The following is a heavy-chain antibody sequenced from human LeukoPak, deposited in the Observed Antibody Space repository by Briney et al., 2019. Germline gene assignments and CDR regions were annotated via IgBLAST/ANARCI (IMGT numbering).Heavy chain of an antibody. J-gene: IGHJ6*03. D-gene: IGHD6-13*01. CDR2: ISWNSGSI. V-gene: IGHV3-9*01. CDR3: AKEGYSSSWYTAYYYYYMDV. Sequence: GRSLRLSCAASGFTFDDYAMHWVRQAPGKGLEWVSGISWNSGSIGYADSVKGRFTISRDNAKNSLYLQMNSLRAEDTALYYCAKEGYSSSWYTAYYYYYMDVWGKGTTVTVSS. CDR1: GFTFDDYA.